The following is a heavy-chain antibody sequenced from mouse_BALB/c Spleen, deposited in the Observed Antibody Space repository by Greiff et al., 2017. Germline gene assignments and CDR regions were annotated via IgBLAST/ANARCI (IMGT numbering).Heavy chain of an antibody. D-gene: IGHD2-14*01. Sequence: VQLQQSGAELVRSGASVKLSCTASGFNIKDYYMHWVKQRPEQGLEWIGWIDPENGDTEYAPKFQGKATMTADTSSNTAYLQLSSLTSEDTAVYYCRGGYDGFDYWGQGTTLTVSS. CDR3: RGGYDGFDY. CDR2: IDPENGDT. J-gene: IGHJ2*01. CDR1: GFNIKDYY. V-gene: IGHV14-4*02.